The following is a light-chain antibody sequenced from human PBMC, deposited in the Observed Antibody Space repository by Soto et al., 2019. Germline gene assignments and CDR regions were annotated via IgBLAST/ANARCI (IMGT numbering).Light chain of an antibody. V-gene: IGKV3-15*01. CDR3: QHYNNWPRT. Sequence: EIVMTQSPATLSVSPGERATLSCRANQSVSSNLAWYQQKPGQAPRLLIYGASTRPTGIPARFSGSGSGTEFTLTISSLQSEDFAVYYCQHYNNWPRTFGQGTKVEIK. CDR2: GAS. J-gene: IGKJ1*01. CDR1: QSVSSN.